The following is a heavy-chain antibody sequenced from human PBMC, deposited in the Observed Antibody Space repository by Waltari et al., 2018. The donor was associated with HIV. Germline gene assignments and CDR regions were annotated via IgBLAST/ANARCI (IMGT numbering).Heavy chain of an antibody. J-gene: IGHJ4*02. CDR3: TRSSKLDY. CDR2: IRSRIYGGAT. V-gene: IGHV3-49*03. D-gene: IGHD4-4*01. Sequence: VQLVEFGGGLVQPGRSLRLSCTGFGFSFGDFAISWFRLAPGKGLEWVGLIRSRIYGGATEYAASAKGRFTISRDDLKSVAYLQMNSLKTEDTAVYYCTRSSKLDYWGQGTLVTVSS. CDR1: GFSFGDFA.